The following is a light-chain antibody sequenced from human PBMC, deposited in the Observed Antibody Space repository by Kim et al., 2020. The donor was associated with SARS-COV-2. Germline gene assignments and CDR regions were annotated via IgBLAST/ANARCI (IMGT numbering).Light chain of an antibody. J-gene: IGKJ4*01. Sequence: SASVGDRVTITCRASQNIDKYLNWYQQKPGKAPKLLIYAASSLQSAVPSRFSGSGSGTDFALTITTLQPEDFATYYCQQSFTTFETFGGGTKVEIK. V-gene: IGKV1-39*01. CDR1: QNIDKY. CDR3: QQSFTTFET. CDR2: AAS.